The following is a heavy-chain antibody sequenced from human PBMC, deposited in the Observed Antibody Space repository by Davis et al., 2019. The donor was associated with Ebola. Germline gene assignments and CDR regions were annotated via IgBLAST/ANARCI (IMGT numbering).Heavy chain of an antibody. Sequence: GGSLRLSCVGSGFDFTNYAMSWVRRAPGKGLEWVSAISSRGGTTHYGDSVAGRFTISRDNSKYTLYLQMNSLTADDTAIYYCAREIESGSCCFIDDWGQGTLVTVSS. J-gene: IGHJ4*02. CDR2: ISSRGGTT. D-gene: IGHD2-15*01. CDR1: GFDFTNYA. V-gene: IGHV3-23*01. CDR3: AREIESGSCCFIDD.